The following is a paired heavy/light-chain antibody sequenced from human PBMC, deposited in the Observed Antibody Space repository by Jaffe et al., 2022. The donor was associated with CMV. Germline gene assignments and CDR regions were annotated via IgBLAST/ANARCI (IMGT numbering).Heavy chain of an antibody. CDR1: GFTYSRSA. CDR3: AADPWIQLTTRLLSPQFDS. D-gene: IGHD5-18*01. Sequence: QMQLVQSGPEVKKPGTSVRVSCKASGFTYSRSAVQWLRQARGQRPEWIGWIVVGSGNTDYAQKFQERVTITRDMSTDTVYLELGSLKSEDTAVYYCAADPWIQLTTRLLSPQFDSWGQGTLVTVSS. V-gene: IGHV1-58*01. J-gene: IGHJ4*02. CDR2: IVVGSGNT.
Light chain of an antibody. Sequence: EIVLTQSPGTLSLSQGERATLSCRASQSVSSNYLAWYQQKSGQAPRLLIHVASSRATGIPDRFSGSGSGTDFTLTISSLEPEDFAVYYCQQYGSSPWTFGQGTKVEIK. CDR1: QSVSSNY. V-gene: IGKV3-20*01. J-gene: IGKJ1*01. CDR2: VAS. CDR3: QQYGSSPWT.